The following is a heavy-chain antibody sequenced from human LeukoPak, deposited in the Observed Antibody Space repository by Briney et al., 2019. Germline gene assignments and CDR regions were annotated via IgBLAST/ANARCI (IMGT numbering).Heavy chain of an antibody. D-gene: IGHD5-12*01. Sequence: GGSLRLSCAASGFTFNSYGMHWVRQAPGKGLEWVAVISYDGSNKYYADFVKGRFTISRDNSKNTLSLQMNGLIPEDTAVYYCAKSVASDAYWGQGTLVIVSS. J-gene: IGHJ4*02. CDR3: AKSVASDAY. V-gene: IGHV3-30*18. CDR2: ISYDGSNK. CDR1: GFTFNSYG.